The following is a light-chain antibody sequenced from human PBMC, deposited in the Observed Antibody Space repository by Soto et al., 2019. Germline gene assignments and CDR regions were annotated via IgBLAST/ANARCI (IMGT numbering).Light chain of an antibody. V-gene: IGKV1-5*03. J-gene: IGKJ4*01. CDR3: QQYKSYPLT. Sequence: DIQMTQSPSTLSASVGDRVTITCRASQSISSWLAWYQQKPGKAPKLLIYKASSLESGVPSRFSGSGSGTEFTLTISSLQPDDFATYYCQQYKSYPLTVGGGTKGDIK. CDR2: KAS. CDR1: QSISSW.